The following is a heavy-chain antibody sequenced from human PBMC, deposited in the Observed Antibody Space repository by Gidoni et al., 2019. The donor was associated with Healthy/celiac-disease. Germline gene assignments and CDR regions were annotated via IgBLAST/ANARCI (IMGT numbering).Heavy chain of an antibody. CDR2: IDPSDSYT. J-gene: IGHJ3*02. CDR3: ARHLALLWFGEPNPAFDI. CDR1: GYSFTSYW. Sequence: EVQLVQSGAEVKKPGESLRISCKGSGYSFTSYWISWVRQMPGKGLEWMGRIDPSDSYTNYSPSFQGHVTISADKSISTAYLQWSSLKASDTAMYYCARHLALLWFGEPNPAFDIWGQGTMVTVSS. D-gene: IGHD3-10*01. V-gene: IGHV5-10-1*03.